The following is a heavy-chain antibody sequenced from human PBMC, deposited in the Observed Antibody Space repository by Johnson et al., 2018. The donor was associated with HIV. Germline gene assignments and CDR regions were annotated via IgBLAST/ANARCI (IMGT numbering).Heavy chain of an antibody. V-gene: IGHV3-66*01. CDR1: GFTVSTNY. CDR2: IYSGDTT. Sequence: EVQLVESGGGLVQPGGSLRLSCASGFTVSTNYMSWVRQAPGKGLEWVSVIYSGDTTYYADSVKGRFTISRDNSKNTLYLQMNSLRAEDTAVYYCASFVVVVAATGAFDIWGQGTMVTVSS. D-gene: IGHD2-15*01. CDR3: ASFVVVVAATGAFDI. J-gene: IGHJ3*02.